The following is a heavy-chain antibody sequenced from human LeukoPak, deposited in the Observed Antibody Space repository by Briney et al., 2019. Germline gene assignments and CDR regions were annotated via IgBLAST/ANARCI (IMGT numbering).Heavy chain of an antibody. CDR1: GYTFTSYG. J-gene: IGHJ4*02. CDR2: ISAYNGNT. CDR3: ARDIHHDYYGSGSMFDY. D-gene: IGHD3-10*01. Sequence: ASVKVSCKASGYTFTSYGISWVRQAPGQGLEWMGWISAYNGNTNYAQKLQGRDTMTTDTSTSTAYMELRSLRSDDTAVYYCARDIHHDYYGSGSMFDYWGQGTLVTVSS. V-gene: IGHV1-18*01.